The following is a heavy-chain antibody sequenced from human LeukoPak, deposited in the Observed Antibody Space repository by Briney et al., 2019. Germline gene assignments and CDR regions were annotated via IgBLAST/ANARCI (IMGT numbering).Heavy chain of an antibody. CDR1: GLTVSSNY. D-gene: IGHD3-3*01. CDR3: ASAFLDDFWSGHF. V-gene: IGHV3-7*01. Sequence: PGGSLRLSCAASGLTVSSNYMSWVRQAPGKGLEWVANIKQDGSEKYYVGSVKGRFTVSRDNAKKSLYLQMNSLRAEDTAVYYCASAFLDDFWSGHFWGQGTPVTVSS. CDR2: IKQDGSEK. J-gene: IGHJ4*02.